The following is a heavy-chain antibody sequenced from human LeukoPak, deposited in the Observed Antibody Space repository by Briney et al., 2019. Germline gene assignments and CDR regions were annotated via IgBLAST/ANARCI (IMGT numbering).Heavy chain of an antibody. CDR3: AKARIAMIVVVPDY. D-gene: IGHD3-22*01. J-gene: IGHJ4*02. V-gene: IGHV3-30*18. CDR2: ISYDGSNK. CDR1: GFTFSNYG. Sequence: PGRSLRLSCAASGFTFSNYGMHWVRQAPGKGLEWVAVISYDGSNKYYADSVKGRFTISRDNSKNTLYLQMNSLRGDDTAVYYCAKARIAMIVVVPDYWGQGTLVTVSS.